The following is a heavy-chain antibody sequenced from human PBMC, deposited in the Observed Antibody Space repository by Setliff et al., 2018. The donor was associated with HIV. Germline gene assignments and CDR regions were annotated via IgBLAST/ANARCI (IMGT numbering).Heavy chain of an antibody. J-gene: IGHJ4*02. CDR2: FDPEAGET. D-gene: IGHD3-10*01. CDR1: GYTLTEVS. V-gene: IGHV1-24*01. Sequence: ASVKVSCKVSGYTLTEVSIHWVRQAPGKGLEWMGYFDPEAGETVHAQTFQGRVTMTEDTSTDTPYMELSGLRSEDTAVYYCAREDKGYYGSGLGWAQGTLVTVSA. CDR3: AREDKGYYGSGLG.